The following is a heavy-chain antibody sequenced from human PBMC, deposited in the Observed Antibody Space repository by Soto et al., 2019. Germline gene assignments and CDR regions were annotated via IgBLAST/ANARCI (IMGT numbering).Heavy chain of an antibody. CDR3: ARTVAVAGTGYYYYGMDV. D-gene: IGHD6-19*01. Sequence: SQTLSLTCAISGDSVSSNSAAWNWIRQSPSRGLEWLGRTYYRSKWYNDYAVSVKSRITINPDTSKNQFSLQLNSVTPEDTAVYYCARTVAVAGTGYYYYGMDVWGQGTTVTVSS. V-gene: IGHV6-1*01. CDR2: TYYRSKWYN. J-gene: IGHJ6*02. CDR1: GDSVSSNSAA.